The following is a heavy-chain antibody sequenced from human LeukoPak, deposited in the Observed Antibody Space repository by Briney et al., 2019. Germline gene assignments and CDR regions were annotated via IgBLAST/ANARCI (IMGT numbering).Heavy chain of an antibody. V-gene: IGHV1-69*13. CDR2: IIPIFGTA. Sequence: SVKVSCKASGGTFSSYAISWVRQAPGQGLEWMGGIIPIFGTASYAQKFQGRVTITADESTSTAYMELSSLRSEDTAVYYCARPTARSAEDAFDIGGQGTMVTVSS. J-gene: IGHJ3*02. CDR3: ARPTARSAEDAFDI. D-gene: IGHD1-14*01. CDR1: GGTFSSYA.